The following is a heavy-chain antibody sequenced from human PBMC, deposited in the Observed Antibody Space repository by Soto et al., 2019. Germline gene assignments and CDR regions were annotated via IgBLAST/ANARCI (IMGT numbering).Heavy chain of an antibody. Sequence: QVQLVQSGAEVKKPGSSVKVSCKASGGTFSSYTISWVRQAPGPGLEWMGRIIPILGIANYAQKFQGRVTITADKSTSTAYMELSSLRSEDTAVYYCARVRYGGNSGSFDYWGQGTLVTVSS. D-gene: IGHD4-17*01. V-gene: IGHV1-69*02. CDR3: ARVRYGGNSGSFDY. CDR2: IIPILGIA. CDR1: GGTFSSYT. J-gene: IGHJ4*02.